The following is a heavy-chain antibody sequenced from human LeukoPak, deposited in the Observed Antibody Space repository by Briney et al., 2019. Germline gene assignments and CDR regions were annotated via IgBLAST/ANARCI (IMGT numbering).Heavy chain of an antibody. D-gene: IGHD3-22*01. V-gene: IGHV3-48*04. Sequence: GGSLRLSCAASGLTFSSYSMNWVRQAPGKGLEWVSYISSSSSTIYYADSVKGRFTISRDNAKNSLYLQMNSLRAEDTAVYYCARTSYYDSSGYYPDAFDIWGQGTMVTVSS. CDR2: ISSSSSTI. CDR1: GLTFSSYS. CDR3: ARTSYYDSSGYYPDAFDI. J-gene: IGHJ3*02.